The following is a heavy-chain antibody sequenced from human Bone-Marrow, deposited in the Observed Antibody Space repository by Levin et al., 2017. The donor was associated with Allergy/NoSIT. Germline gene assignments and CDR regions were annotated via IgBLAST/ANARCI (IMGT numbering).Heavy chain of an antibody. Sequence: GGSLRLSCAASGFTFSSYAMHWVRQAPGKGLEWVAVISYDGSNKYYADSVKGRFTISRDNSKNTLYLQMNSLRAEDTAVYYCARDLEMAVVGGIFDYWGQGTLVTVSS. CDR3: ARDLEMAVVGGIFDY. V-gene: IGHV3-30-3*01. J-gene: IGHJ4*02. CDR1: GFTFSSYA. D-gene: IGHD5-24*01. CDR2: ISYDGSNK.